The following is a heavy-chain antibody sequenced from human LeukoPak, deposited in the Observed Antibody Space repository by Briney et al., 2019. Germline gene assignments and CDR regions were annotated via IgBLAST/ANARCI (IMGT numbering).Heavy chain of an antibody. D-gene: IGHD2-15*01. V-gene: IGHV1-18*01. CDR3: ARDGWDIVVVVAAIPFDY. Sequence: ASVKVSCKASGYTFTSYGISWVGQAPGQGLEWMGWISAYNGNTNYAQKLQGRVTMTTDTSTSTAYMELRSLRSDDTAVYYCARDGWDIVVVVAAIPFDYWGQGTLVTVSS. CDR2: ISAYNGNT. J-gene: IGHJ4*02. CDR1: GYTFTSYG.